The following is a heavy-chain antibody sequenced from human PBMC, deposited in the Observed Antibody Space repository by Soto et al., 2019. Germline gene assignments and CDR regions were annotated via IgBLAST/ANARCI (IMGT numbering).Heavy chain of an antibody. J-gene: IGHJ3*02. CDR3: AREYHAAGFWSGYYPDDAFDI. CDR2: IYYSGST. CDR1: GGSISSGGYY. D-gene: IGHD3-3*01. V-gene: IGHV4-31*03. Sequence: QVQLQESGPGLVKPSQTLSLTCTVSGGSISSGGYYWSWIRQHPGKGLEWIGYIYYSGSTYYNPSLKCRVTISVDTSKNQFSLKLSSVTAADTAVYYCAREYHAAGFWSGYYPDDAFDIWGQGTMVTVSS.